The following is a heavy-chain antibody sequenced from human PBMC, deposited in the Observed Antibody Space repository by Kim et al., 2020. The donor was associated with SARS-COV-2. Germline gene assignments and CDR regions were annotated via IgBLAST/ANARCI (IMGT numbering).Heavy chain of an antibody. Sequence: GGSLRLSCAASGFTFSSYAMSWVRQAPGKGLEWVSAISGSGGSTYYADSVKGRFTISRDNSKNTLYLQMNSLRAEDTAVYYCANTGYCSSTSCSDYWGQGTLVTVSS. V-gene: IGHV3-23*01. D-gene: IGHD2-2*01. CDR1: GFTFSSYA. CDR2: ISGSGGST. J-gene: IGHJ4*02. CDR3: ANTGYCSSTSCSDY.